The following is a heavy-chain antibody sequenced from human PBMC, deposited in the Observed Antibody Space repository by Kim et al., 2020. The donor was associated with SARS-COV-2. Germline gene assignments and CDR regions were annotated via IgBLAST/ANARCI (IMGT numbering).Heavy chain of an antibody. V-gene: IGHV4-34*01. CDR3: ARGPSVVRGVIYNY. J-gene: IGHJ4*02. CDR2: INHSGST. Sequence: SETLSLTCAVYGGSFSVYYWSWIRQPPGKGLEWIGEINHSGSTNYNPSLKSRVTISVDTSKNQFSLKLSSVTAADTAVYYCARGPSVVRGVIYNYWGQGTLVTFSS. CDR1: GGSFSVYY. D-gene: IGHD3-10*01.